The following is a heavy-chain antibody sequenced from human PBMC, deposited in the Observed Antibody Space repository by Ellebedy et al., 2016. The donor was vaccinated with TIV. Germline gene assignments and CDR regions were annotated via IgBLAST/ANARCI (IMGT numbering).Heavy chain of an antibody. D-gene: IGHD6-19*01. CDR1: GVTVSSDN. Sequence: PGGSLRLSCAASGVTVSSDNMGWFRQAPGKGLECVSIIPAGTKIYYSSSVKGRFTISRDNSKNTLDLQLNSLRAEDTAVYYCATSSRGWGWDAFDIWGQGTLVTVSS. CDR2: IPAGTKI. V-gene: IGHV3-53*01. CDR3: ATSSRGWGWDAFDI. J-gene: IGHJ3*02.